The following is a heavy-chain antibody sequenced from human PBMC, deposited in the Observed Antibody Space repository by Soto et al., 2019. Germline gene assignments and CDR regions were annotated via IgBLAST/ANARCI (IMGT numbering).Heavy chain of an antibody. CDR1: GFTFNSYA. J-gene: IGHJ4*02. V-gene: IGHV3-23*01. CDR3: AKDRHYGSGTYSDSYLDY. CDR2: ISGSGATT. Sequence: EVQLLESGGGLVQPGGSLRLSCGGSGFTFNSYAMTWVRQAPGKGLEWVSAISGSGATTYYANSVKGRFTISRDQSKDTMYLQMKRLRAEDTAIYYCAKDRHYGSGTYSDSYLDYWGQGTLVTVSS. D-gene: IGHD3-10*01.